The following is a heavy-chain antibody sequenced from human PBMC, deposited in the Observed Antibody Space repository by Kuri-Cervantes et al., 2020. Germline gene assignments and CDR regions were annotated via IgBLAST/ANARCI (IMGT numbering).Heavy chain of an antibody. Sequence: VKFSCKASGYTSTSYGISWVRQAPGQGLEWMGWISAYNGNTNYAQKLQGRVTMTRDTSISTAYMELSRLRSDDTAVYYCATGPPSPHYLSSWYRDYFHFWGQGTLVTVSS. CDR2: ISAYNGNT. J-gene: IGHJ4*02. CDR1: GYTSTSYG. D-gene: IGHD6-13*01. CDR3: ATGPPSPHYLSSWYRDYFHF. V-gene: IGHV1-18*01.